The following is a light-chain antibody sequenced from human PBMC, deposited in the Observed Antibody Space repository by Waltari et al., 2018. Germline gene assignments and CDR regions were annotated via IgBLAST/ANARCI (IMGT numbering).Light chain of an antibody. CDR1: QSLVHSDGNTY. Sequence: DIVMTQTPLSSPVTLGQPASISCRSSQSLVHSDGNTYLSWLHQRPGQPPRLLIYKISNRVSGVPDRFSGSWAGTDFTLKISRVEAEDVGVYYCMQATRFPRSFGQGTKLDIK. V-gene: IGKV2-24*01. CDR2: KIS. J-gene: IGKJ2*01. CDR3: MQATRFPRS.